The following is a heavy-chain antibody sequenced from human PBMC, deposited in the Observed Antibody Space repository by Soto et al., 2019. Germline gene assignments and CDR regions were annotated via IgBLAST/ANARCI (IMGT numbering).Heavy chain of an antibody. CDR3: ARDAFFSCDY. J-gene: IGHJ4*02. V-gene: IGHV3-48*02. D-gene: IGHD3-16*01. Sequence: GGSLRLSCAASGFTFSTFAMNWVRQAPGKGLEWVSNIRPDSSSMSYAESVKGRFTISRDNAKNSLYLQMNSLRDDDTAVYYCARDAFFSCDYWGQGVPVTVSS. CDR2: IRPDSSSM. CDR1: GFTFSTFA.